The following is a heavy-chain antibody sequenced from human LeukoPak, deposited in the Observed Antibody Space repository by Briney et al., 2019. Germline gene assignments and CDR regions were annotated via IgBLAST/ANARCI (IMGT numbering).Heavy chain of an antibody. CDR1: GGSISSYY. V-gene: IGHV4-4*07. Sequence: SETLSLTCTVSGGSISSYYWSWIRQPAGKGLEWIGRIYTSGSTNYNPSLKSRVTMSVDTSKNQFSLKLSSVTAADTAVYYCAREGDIVVVPAAIPGTFDYWGQGTLVTVSS. J-gene: IGHJ4*02. CDR3: AREGDIVVVPAAIPGTFDY. D-gene: IGHD2-2*02. CDR2: IYTSGST.